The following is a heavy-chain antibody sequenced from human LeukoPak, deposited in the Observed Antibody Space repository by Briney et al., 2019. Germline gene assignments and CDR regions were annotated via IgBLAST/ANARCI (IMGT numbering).Heavy chain of an antibody. J-gene: IGHJ4*02. CDR1: GYTFINYN. Sequence: GASVNVSCKASGYTFINYNMHWVRQAPGQGLEWMGMINPSSGGISYAQKFQGRVTMSRDTSTSTVYMDLNSLRSEDTAVYYCARDAEDYDYVWGSYHYPDYWGQGTLVTVSS. CDR2: INPSSGGI. V-gene: IGHV1-46*01. D-gene: IGHD3-16*02. CDR3: ARDAEDYDYVWGSYHYPDY.